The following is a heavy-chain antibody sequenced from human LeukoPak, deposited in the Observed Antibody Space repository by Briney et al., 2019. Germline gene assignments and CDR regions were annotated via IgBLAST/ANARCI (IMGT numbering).Heavy chain of an antibody. CDR3: ARMHWYFDL. V-gene: IGHV3-48*04. Sequence: GGSLRLSCTASGFTFSSYAMSWVRQTPGKGLEWVSYISSSGSTIYYADSVKGRFTISRDNAKNSLYLQMNSLRAEDTAVYYCARMHWYFDLWGRGTLVTVSS. CDR1: GFTFSSYA. CDR2: ISSSGSTI. J-gene: IGHJ2*01.